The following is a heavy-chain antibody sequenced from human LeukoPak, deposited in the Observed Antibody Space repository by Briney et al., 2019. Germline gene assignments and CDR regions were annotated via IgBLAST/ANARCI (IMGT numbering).Heavy chain of an antibody. CDR2: IYYSGST. V-gene: IGHV4-39*07. Sequence: SETLSLTCTVSGGSISSSSYYWGWIRQPPGKGLEWIGSIYYSGSTYYNPSLKSRVTISVDTSKNQFSLKLSSVTAADTAVYYCARAGYDSSGHYSDYWGQGTLVTVSS. D-gene: IGHD3-22*01. J-gene: IGHJ4*02. CDR1: GGSISSSSYY. CDR3: ARAGYDSSGHYSDY.